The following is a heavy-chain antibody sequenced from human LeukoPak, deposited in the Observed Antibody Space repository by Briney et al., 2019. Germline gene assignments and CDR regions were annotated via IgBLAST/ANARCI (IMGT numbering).Heavy chain of an antibody. V-gene: IGHV3-30-3*01. CDR3: ARDLQINYYDSSGYLDY. CDR2: IPYDGSSK. CDR1: GFTFSSYA. Sequence: GGSLRLSCAASGFTFSSYAMHWVRQAPGKGLEWVAVIPYDGSSKYYADSVKGRFTISRDNSKNTLYLQMNSLRAEDTAVYYCARDLQINYYDSSGYLDYWGQGTLVTVSS. J-gene: IGHJ4*02. D-gene: IGHD3-22*01.